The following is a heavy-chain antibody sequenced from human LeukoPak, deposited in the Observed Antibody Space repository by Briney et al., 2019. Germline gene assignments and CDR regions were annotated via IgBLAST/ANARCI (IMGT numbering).Heavy chain of an antibody. J-gene: IGHJ4*02. D-gene: IGHD5-18*01. CDR2: IKQDGSEK. CDR3: ARGGTRGYSPSDY. Sequence: GGSLRLSCAASGFTFNSYWTTWLRQAPGKGLEWVANIKQDGSEKYYVDSVKGRFTISRDNARNSVYLQMNSLRAEDTAVYYCARGGTRGYSPSDYWGQGTLVTVSS. V-gene: IGHV3-7*01. CDR1: GFTFNSYW.